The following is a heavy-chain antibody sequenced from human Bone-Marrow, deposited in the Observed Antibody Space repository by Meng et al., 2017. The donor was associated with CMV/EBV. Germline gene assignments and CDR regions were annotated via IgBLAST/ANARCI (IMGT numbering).Heavy chain of an antibody. J-gene: IGHJ4*02. D-gene: IGHD3-3*01. CDR1: GFTFNSYS. V-gene: IGHV3-21*01. Sequence: GESLKISCAASGFTFNSYSMNWVRQAPGKGLEWVSSISSSSGYIYYADSVKGRFTISKDNAKNSLYLQMNSLRAEDTAVYYCARVYDFWTYFDYWGQGTLVTVYS. CDR3: ARVYDFWTYFDY. CDR2: ISSSSGYI.